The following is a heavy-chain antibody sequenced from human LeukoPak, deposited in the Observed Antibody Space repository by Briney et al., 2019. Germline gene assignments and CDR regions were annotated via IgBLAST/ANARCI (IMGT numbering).Heavy chain of an antibody. Sequence: GGSLRLSCAASGFTFSSYTIHWVRQAPGKGLEWVAIISYDGSNKFYADSVKGRFTISRDNSKNTLYLQMNSLRPDDTAVYYCARRRNYYDSSGYSDYWGQGTLVTVSS. CDR3: ARRRNYYDSSGYSDY. J-gene: IGHJ4*02. V-gene: IGHV3-30-3*01. D-gene: IGHD3-22*01. CDR1: GFTFSSYT. CDR2: ISYDGSNK.